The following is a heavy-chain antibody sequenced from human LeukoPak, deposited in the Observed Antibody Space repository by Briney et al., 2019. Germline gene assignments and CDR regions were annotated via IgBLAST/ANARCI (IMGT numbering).Heavy chain of an antibody. CDR2: IWFDGDNK. CDR3: AKDLTWMLGRFDS. J-gene: IGHJ4*02. Sequence: GKSLRLSCAASGFTFSSYGMHWVRQAPGKGLEWVAVIWFDGDNKYYADSVKGRFTISRDNSKNTLYLQMSSLRAEDTAVYYCAKDLTWMLGRFDSWGQGTLVTVSS. D-gene: IGHD2-2*03. CDR1: GFTFSSYG. V-gene: IGHV3-33*06.